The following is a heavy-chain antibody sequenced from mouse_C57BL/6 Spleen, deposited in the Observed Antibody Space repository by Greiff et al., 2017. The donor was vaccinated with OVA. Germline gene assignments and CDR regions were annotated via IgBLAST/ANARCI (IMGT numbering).Heavy chain of an antibody. D-gene: IGHD4-1*02. V-gene: IGHV1-64*01. CDR3: ARGGIQLAWFAY. J-gene: IGHJ3*01. Sequence: QVQLQQPGAELVKPGASVKLSCKASGYTFTSYWMHWVKQRPGQGLEWIGMIHPNSGSTNYNEKFKSKATLTVDKSSSTAYMQLSSLTSEDSAVYYCARGGIQLAWFAYWGQGTLVTVSA. CDR2: IHPNSGST. CDR1: GYTFTSYW.